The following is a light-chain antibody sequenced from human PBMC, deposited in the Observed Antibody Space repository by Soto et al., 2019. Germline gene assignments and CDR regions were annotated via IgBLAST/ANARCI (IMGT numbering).Light chain of an antibody. J-gene: IGKJ4*01. CDR3: QQCYSSPLT. CDR2: AAS. Sequence: IQMTQSPSSLSASIGDRVTMTFRASQTISNYLNWYQQQPGKAPKFLIYAASSLQSGVPSRFSGSGSGTDFTLTISSLQPEDVAAYYCQQCYSSPLTFGGGTKVDIK. CDR1: QTISNY. V-gene: IGKV1-39*01.